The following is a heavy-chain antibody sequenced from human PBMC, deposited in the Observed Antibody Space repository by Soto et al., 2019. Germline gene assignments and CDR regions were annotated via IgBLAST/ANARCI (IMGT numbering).Heavy chain of an antibody. D-gene: IGHD3-16*02. V-gene: IGHV3-23*01. CDR2: ISGSGGST. CDR3: ARGYPDSFYVWGSYRPGAFDI. Sequence: EVQLLESGGGLVQPGGSLRLSCAASGFTFSSYAMSWVRQAPGKGLEWVSAISGSGGSTYYADSVKGRFTISRDNSKNTLYLQMNSLRAEDTAVYYCARGYPDSFYVWGSYRPGAFDIWGQGTMVTVSS. J-gene: IGHJ3*02. CDR1: GFTFSSYA.